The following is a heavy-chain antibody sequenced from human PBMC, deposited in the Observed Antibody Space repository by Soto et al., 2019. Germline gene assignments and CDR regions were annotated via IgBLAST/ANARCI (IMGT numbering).Heavy chain of an antibody. CDR1: GFTFSSYG. V-gene: IGHV3-33*01. Sequence: QVQLVESGGGVVQPGRSLRLSCAASGFTFSSYGMHWVRRAPGKGLEWVAVIWYDGSNKYYADSVKGRFTISRDNSKNTLYLQMNSLRAEDTAVYYCAREGEGIVGATYYYYYGMDVWGQGTTVTVSS. CDR3: AREGEGIVGATYYYYYGMDV. CDR2: IWYDGSNK. J-gene: IGHJ6*02. D-gene: IGHD1-26*01.